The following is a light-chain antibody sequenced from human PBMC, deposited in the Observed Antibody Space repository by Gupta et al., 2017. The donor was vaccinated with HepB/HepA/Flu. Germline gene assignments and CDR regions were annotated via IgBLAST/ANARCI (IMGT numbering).Light chain of an antibody. V-gene: IGKV1-39*01. CDR1: QSISTY. CDR3: QQNDSHPWLT. CDR2: AAS. Sequence: DIQMTQSPSSLSASVGDRVTITCRASQSISTYLNWYQQKPGKAPKLLISAASSLQSGVPSRFSGSGYGTDFTLTVSSRQPEDFASYYCQQNDSHPWLTFGQGTQLEIK. J-gene: IGKJ5*01.